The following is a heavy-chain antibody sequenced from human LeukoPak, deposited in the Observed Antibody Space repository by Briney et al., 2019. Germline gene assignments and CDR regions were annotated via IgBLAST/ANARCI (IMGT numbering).Heavy chain of an antibody. CDR1: GGTFSSYT. V-gene: IGHV1-69*10. CDR3: ARLNYYGSGAPV. CDR2: IIPILGIA. J-gene: IGHJ6*02. Sequence: ASVKVSYRASGGTFSSYTISWVRQAPGQGLEGMGGIIPILGIANYAQKFQGRVTITADKSTSTAYMKLSSLRSEDTAVYYCARLNYYGSGAPVWGQGTTVTVSS. D-gene: IGHD3-10*01.